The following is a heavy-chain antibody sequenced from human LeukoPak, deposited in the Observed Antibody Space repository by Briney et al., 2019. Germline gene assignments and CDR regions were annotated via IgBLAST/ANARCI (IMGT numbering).Heavy chain of an antibody. Sequence: GGSLRLSCAASGLTFSSFTMNWVRQAPGKGLEWVSSISGSGSYIYYADSVKGGFTISRDNAKNSLYLQMNSLRAEDTAVYYCAKGCSSTSCYGDWGQGTLVTVSS. J-gene: IGHJ4*02. CDR2: ISGSGSYI. CDR3: AKGCSSTSCYGD. D-gene: IGHD2-2*01. CDR1: GLTFSSFT. V-gene: IGHV3-21*01.